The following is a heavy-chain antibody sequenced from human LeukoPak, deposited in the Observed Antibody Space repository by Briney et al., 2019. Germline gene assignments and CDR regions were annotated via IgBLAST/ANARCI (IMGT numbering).Heavy chain of an antibody. V-gene: IGHV3-30*18. CDR1: GFTFSSYG. D-gene: IGHD3-9*01. J-gene: IGHJ4*02. CDR2: ISYDGSNK. Sequence: GRSLRLSCAASGFTFSSYGMHWVRQAPGKGLEWVAVISYDGSNKYYADSVKGRFTISRDNSKNTLYLQMNSLRAEDTAVYYCAKVRGNFEPGRLVIPQSPMDYWGQGTLATVSS. CDR3: AKVRGNFEPGRLVIPQSPMDY.